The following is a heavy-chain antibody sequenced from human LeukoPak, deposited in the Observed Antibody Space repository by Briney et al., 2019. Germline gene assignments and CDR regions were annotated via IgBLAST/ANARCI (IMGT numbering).Heavy chain of an antibody. J-gene: IGHJ5*02. CDR2: ISYDGINK. CDR1: GFTFSSYG. D-gene: IGHD2-21*01. CDR3: ARGRRSLVVIGDWLDP. V-gene: IGHV3-30*19. Sequence: GGSLRLSCAASGFTFSSYGMHWVRQAPGKGLKWVAFISYDGINKYADSVKGRFTISRDNSKNTLYLQMNSLREEDTAVYYYARGRRSLVVIGDWLDPWGQGTLVTVSS.